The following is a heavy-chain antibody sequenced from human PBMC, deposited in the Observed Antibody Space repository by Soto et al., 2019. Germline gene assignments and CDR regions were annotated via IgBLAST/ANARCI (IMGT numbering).Heavy chain of an antibody. J-gene: IGHJ6*01. V-gene: IGHV3-9*01. CDR1: IIFFGFYA. CDR3: VKYLASEFVGAVRDDCGYGTEVPLAYG. D-gene: IGHD5-12*01. CDR2: ITSRGTDI. Sequence: SVGLRSASWIIFFGFYACHVVRKAPGKGLEWVAGITSRGTDIAYADSVKGRFIISRDNAMNVLHLHMNSLRPEDTAVDYCVKYLASEFVGAVRDDCGYGTEVPLAYG.